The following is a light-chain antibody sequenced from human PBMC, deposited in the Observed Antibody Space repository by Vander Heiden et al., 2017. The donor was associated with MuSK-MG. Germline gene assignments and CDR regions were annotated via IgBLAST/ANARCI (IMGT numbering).Light chain of an antibody. Sequence: QSVLTQPPSASGTPGQRVTLSCSGSRSNIGSNTVSWYQQVPETAPKLLIYANNQRPSGVPERFSGSKSGPSASASLAISGLQSEDEADYYCATWDDSLNAMIFGGGTKLTVL. CDR1: RSNIGSNT. CDR3: ATWDDSLNAMI. CDR2: ANN. J-gene: IGLJ2*01. V-gene: IGLV1-44*01.